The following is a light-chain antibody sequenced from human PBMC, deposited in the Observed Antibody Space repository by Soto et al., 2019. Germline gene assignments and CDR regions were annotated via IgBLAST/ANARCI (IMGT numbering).Light chain of an antibody. CDR2: GNS. CDR1: SSNIGAGYD. CDR3: QSYDSSLSGPVV. J-gene: IGLJ7*01. V-gene: IGLV1-40*01. Sequence: QSVLTQPPSVSGAPGQRVTLSCTGSSSNIGAGYDVHWYQHLPGTAPKLLIYGNSNRPSGVPDRFSGSKSGTSASLAITGXXXXDEADYYCQSYDSSLSGPVVFGGGTQLTVL.